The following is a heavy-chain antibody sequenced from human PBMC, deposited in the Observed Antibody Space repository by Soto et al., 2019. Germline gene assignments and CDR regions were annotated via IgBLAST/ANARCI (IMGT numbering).Heavy chain of an antibody. J-gene: IGHJ5*02. CDR2: ISYDGSNK. V-gene: IGHV3-30-3*01. CDR1: GFTFSSYV. CDR3: ARGGGWWIQLWP. Sequence: QVQLVESGGGVVQPGRSLRLSCAASGFTFSSYVMHWVRQAPGKGLEWVAVISYDGSNKYYSDSVKGRFTISRDNSKNAGYPPMTSLRAGETAVYYRARGGGWWIQLWPWGQGTLVTVSS. D-gene: IGHD5-18*01.